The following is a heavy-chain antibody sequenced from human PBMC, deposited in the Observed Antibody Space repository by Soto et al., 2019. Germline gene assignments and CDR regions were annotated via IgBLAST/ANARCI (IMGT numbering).Heavy chain of an antibody. CDR3: ARGNWNYGYFDY. D-gene: IGHD1-7*01. CDR1: GFTLSSYG. J-gene: IGHJ4*02. V-gene: IGHV3-33*01. Sequence: QVQLVESGGGVVQPGRSLRVSCAASGFTLSSYGMHWVRQAPGKGLEWVAVIWYDGGNKDNEDSVKGRFTISRDNSKKTLYLQTNSLRGEDTAVYYCARGNWNYGYFDYWGQGTPVTVSS. CDR2: IWYDGGNK.